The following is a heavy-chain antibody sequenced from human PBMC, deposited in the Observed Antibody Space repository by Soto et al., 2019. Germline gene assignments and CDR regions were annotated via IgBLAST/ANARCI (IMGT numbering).Heavy chain of an antibody. Sequence: QVQLQESGPGLVKPSGTLSLTCTVSGGSISSSNWWNWVRQPPGKGLEWMGVIYHSGSPNYNPSRKRQVTISVDESKNQFSMKVSSVTAAETAVYYCARTYDSTGYFPAAFDYWGQGTLVTVSS. CDR1: GGSISSSNW. CDR3: ARTYDSTGYFPAAFDY. J-gene: IGHJ4*02. D-gene: IGHD3-22*01. V-gene: IGHV4-4*02. CDR2: IYHSGSP.